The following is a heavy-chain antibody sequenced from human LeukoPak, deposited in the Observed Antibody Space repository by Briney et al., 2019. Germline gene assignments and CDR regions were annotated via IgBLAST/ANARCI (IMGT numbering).Heavy chain of an antibody. D-gene: IGHD1-26*01. V-gene: IGHV3-7*01. J-gene: IGHJ4*02. CDR3: ASSGSYSFSDY. CDR1: GFTFSSHW. CDR2: IKQDGSEK. Sequence: GGSLRLSCAASGFTFSSHWMTWVRQAPGKGPEWVANIKQDGSEKYYVESVKGRFTISRDNAKNSLYLQMNSLRVEDTAVYYCASSGSYSFSDYWGQGTLVTVSS.